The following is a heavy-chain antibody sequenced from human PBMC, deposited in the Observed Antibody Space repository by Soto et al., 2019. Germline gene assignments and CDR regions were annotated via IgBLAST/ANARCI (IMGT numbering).Heavy chain of an antibody. Sequence: GGSLRLSCAASGFTSSNYWMHWVRQAPGKGLVWVSRIKSDGSSTSYADSVKGRFTISRDNAKNTLDLQMHGLRAEDMAVYYFALFVRSGSFPYYYYAMDVWGQGTTVTVSS. CDR3: ALFVRSGSFPYYYYAMDV. D-gene: IGHD3-10*01. CDR1: GFTSSNYW. J-gene: IGHJ6*02. V-gene: IGHV3-74*01. CDR2: IKSDGSST.